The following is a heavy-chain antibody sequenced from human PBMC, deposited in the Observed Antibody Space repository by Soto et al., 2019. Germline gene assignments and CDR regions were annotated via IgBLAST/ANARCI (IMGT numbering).Heavy chain of an antibody. CDR3: AKDDVAVTWYYYYYGMDV. V-gene: IGHV3-30*18. CDR2: ISYDGSNK. CDR1: GFTFSSYG. Sequence: QVQLVESGGGVVQPGRSLRLSCAASGFTFSSYGMHWVRQAPGKGLEWEAVISYDGSNKYYADSVKGRFTISRDKSKNTLYLQMNSRRAEDTAVYYCAKDDVAVTWYYYYYGMDVWGQGTTVTVSS. D-gene: IGHD6-19*01. J-gene: IGHJ6*02.